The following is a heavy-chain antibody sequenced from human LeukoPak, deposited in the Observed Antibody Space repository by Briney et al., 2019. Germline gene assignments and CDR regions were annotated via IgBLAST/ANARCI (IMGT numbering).Heavy chain of an antibody. CDR2: ISDDARNE. D-gene: IGHD6-6*01. Sequence: GGSLRLSCAASGFPFSGYDMNWVRQAPGKGLEWVTVISDDARNEDYADSVKGRFTISRDNSKNILYLQMNSLRAEGTAVYYCAKDGQYSSSSPYYFDYWGQGTLVTVSS. V-gene: IGHV3-30*18. CDR3: AKDGQYSSSSPYYFDY. CDR1: GFPFSGYD. J-gene: IGHJ4*02.